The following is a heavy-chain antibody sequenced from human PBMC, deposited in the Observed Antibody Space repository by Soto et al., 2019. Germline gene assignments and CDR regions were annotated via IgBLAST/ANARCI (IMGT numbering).Heavy chain of an antibody. CDR2: INYSGTT. J-gene: IGHJ6*02. CDR3: ERDDKWDGMDV. V-gene: IGHV4-31*03. D-gene: IGHD1-26*01. CDR1: GGYFSSDSFI. Sequence: SETLSLTRSVSGGYFSSDSFIWSWVRQFPGKGLEWIGYINYSGTTYYNPSLRSRITMSVDTSKNQFSLNLSSVTAADTAVYYCERDDKWDGMDVWGQGAPVTVSS.